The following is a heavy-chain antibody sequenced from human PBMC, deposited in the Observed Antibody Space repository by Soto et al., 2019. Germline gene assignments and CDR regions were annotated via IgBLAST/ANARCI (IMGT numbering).Heavy chain of an antibody. CDR1: GGTISSGDYH. Sequence: QVQLQESGPGLVKPSQTLSLTCTVSGGTISSGDYHWSWTRQPPAKGLGWIGNIHNSGNNYDNPPLKSRLTISVETSKNQFSLKLSFVTAEDTAVYFCARVINIISRFSSRFDPWGQGTLVTVSS. J-gene: IGHJ5*02. CDR3: ARVINIISRFSSRFDP. D-gene: IGHD3-3*01. CDR2: IHNSGNN. V-gene: IGHV4-30-4*01.